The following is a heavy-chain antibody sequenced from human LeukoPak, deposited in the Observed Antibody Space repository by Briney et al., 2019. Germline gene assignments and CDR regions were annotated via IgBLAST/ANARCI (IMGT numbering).Heavy chain of an antibody. D-gene: IGHD3-10*01. CDR1: GYTFTSCA. J-gene: IGHJ4*02. V-gene: IGHV7-4-1*02. CDR2: INTNTGNP. Sequence: ASVKVSCKASGYTFTSCAMNWVRQAPGQGLEWMGWINTNTGNPTYAQGFTGRFVFSLDTSVSTAYLQISSLKAEETAVYYCARGRMVRGPLAFDYWGQGTLVTVSS. CDR3: ARGRMVRGPLAFDY.